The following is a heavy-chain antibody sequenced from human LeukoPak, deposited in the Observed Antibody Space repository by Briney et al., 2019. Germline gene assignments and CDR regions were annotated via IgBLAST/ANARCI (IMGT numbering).Heavy chain of an antibody. Sequence: SETLSLTCAVNGGSFSGYYWSWIRQPPGKGLEWIGEINHSGSTNYNPSLKSRVTISVDTSKNQFSLKLSSVTAADTAVYYCARDWNYLDWFDPWGQGTLVTVSS. CDR3: ARDWNYLDWFDP. CDR2: INHSGST. V-gene: IGHV4-34*01. D-gene: IGHD1-7*01. J-gene: IGHJ5*02. CDR1: GGSFSGYY.